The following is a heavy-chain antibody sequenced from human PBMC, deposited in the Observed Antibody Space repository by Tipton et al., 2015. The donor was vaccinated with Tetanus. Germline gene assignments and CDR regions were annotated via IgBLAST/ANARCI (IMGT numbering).Heavy chain of an antibody. Sequence: SLRLSCAASGFTFSDYYMSWIRQAPGKGLEWVSYISSSSSYTNYADSVKGRFTISRDNAKNSLYLQMNSLRAEDTAVYYCARFGMDDYVWGGHFDPWGQGTLVTVSS. CDR3: ARFGMDDYVWGGHFDP. CDR1: GFTFSDYY. CDR2: ISSSSSYT. D-gene: IGHD3-16*01. J-gene: IGHJ5*02. V-gene: IGHV3-11*06.